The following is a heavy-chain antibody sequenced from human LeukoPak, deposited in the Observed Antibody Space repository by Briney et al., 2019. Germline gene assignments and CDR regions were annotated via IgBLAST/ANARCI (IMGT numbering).Heavy chain of an antibody. J-gene: IGHJ4*02. CDR2: ISYDGSNK. Sequence: PGGSVRLSCAASGFTFSSYGMHWVRQAPGKGLEWVAVISYDGSNKYYADSVKGRFTISRDNSRNTLYLQMDSLRAEDTAVYYCATQDERWWDSSGYLYYFDYWGQGTLVTVSS. CDR1: GFTFSSYG. V-gene: IGHV3-30*03. CDR3: ATQDERWWDSSGYLYYFDY. D-gene: IGHD3-22*01.